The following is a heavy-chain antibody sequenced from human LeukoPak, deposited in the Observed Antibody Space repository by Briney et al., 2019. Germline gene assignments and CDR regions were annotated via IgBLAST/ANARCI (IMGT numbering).Heavy chain of an antibody. D-gene: IGHD2-2*03. CDR1: GGSFSGYY. CDR2: INHSGST. CDR3: ARGGYCSSTSCYDGKYMDV. V-gene: IGHV4-34*01. J-gene: IGHJ6*03. Sequence: PSETLSLTCAVYGGSFSGYYWSWIRQPPGKGLEWIGEINHSGSTNYNPSLKSRVIISVDTSKNQFSLKLSSVTAADTAVYYCARGGYCSSTSCYDGKYMDVWGKGTTVTVSS.